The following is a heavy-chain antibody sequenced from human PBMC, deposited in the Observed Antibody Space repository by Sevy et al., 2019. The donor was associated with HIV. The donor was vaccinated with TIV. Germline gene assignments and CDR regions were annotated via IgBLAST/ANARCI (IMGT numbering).Heavy chain of an antibody. V-gene: IGHV3-74*01. CDR3: ARGYSYGYGMDV. CDR1: GFTFSSYW. J-gene: IGHJ6*02. D-gene: IGHD5-18*01. CDR2: ISSDGSPT. Sequence: GGSLRLSCEASGFTFSSYWMHWVRQSPGKGLVWVSRISSDGSPTNYADSVKGHFTISRENAKNTLYLQMNSLRAEDTALYYCARGYSYGYGMDVWGQGTTVTVSS.